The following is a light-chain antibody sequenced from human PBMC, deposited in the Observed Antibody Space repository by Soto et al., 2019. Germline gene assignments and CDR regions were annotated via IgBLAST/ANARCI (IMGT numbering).Light chain of an antibody. Sequence: EIVLTQSPGTLSLSPGEIATLSFSASQSVSNSYLAWYQQKPGRAPRLLIYGASSRATDIPDRFSGSGSGTDFTLTISRLEPVDSAVYYCQQYGSSPTTFGQGTKVDI. CDR1: QSVSNSY. J-gene: IGKJ1*01. CDR3: QQYGSSPTT. CDR2: GAS. V-gene: IGKV3-20*01.